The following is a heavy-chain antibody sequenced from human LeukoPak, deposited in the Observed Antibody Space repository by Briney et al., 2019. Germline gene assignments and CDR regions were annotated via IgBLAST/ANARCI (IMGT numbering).Heavy chain of an antibody. CDR3: ARGGVSRGVEGRYRDL. J-gene: IGHJ2*01. CDR1: GYTFTRYY. CDR2: INPNSGGT. D-gene: IGHD2-8*01. Sequence: GASVKVSCKPSGYTFTRYYMHWVRQAPGQGLEWMGWINPNSGGTNYAQKFQGWVTMTRDTSISTAYMELSSLRSDDTAVYYCARGGVSRGVEGRYRDLWGRGTLVTVSS. V-gene: IGHV1-2*04.